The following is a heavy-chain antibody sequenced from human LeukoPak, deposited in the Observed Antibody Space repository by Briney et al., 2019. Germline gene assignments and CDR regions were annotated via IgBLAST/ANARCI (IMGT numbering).Heavy chain of an antibody. V-gene: IGHV3-74*01. D-gene: IGHD6-13*01. CDR1: GFTFSSYG. CDR2: INSDGSST. CDR3: AREAAAGGGYTDY. J-gene: IGHJ4*02. Sequence: GGSLRLSCEASGFTFSSYGMSWVRQAPGKGLVWVSRINSDGSSTSYADSVKGRFTISRDNAKNTLYLKMNSLRAEDTAVYYCAREAAAGGGYTDYWGQGTLVTVSS.